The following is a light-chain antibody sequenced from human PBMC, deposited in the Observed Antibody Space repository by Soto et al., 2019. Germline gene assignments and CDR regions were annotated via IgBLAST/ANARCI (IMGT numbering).Light chain of an antibody. Sequence: QTVVTQPPSASASLGASVTLNCTLSSGYSNYKVDWYQQRPGKGPRFVMRVGTGGIVGSKGDGIPDRFSVLGSGLNRYLTIKNIQEEDESDYHCGADHGSGNNFVLVFGGGTKLTVL. V-gene: IGLV9-49*01. CDR3: GADHGSGNNFVLV. J-gene: IGLJ2*01. CDR2: VGTGGIVG. CDR1: SGYSNYK.